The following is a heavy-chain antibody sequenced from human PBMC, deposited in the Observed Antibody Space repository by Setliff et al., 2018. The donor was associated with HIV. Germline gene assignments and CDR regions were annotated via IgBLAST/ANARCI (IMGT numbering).Heavy chain of an antibody. V-gene: IGHV3-7*01. CDR3: ARDSGTTVGATRPGY. J-gene: IGHJ4*02. Sequence: PGGSLRLSCAASGLTFSSYWISWVRQAPGKGLEWVAYINQDGSAKYYVDSVKGRFTISRDNAKNALYLQMDSLRAEDTAVYYCARDSGTTVGATRPGYWGQGTLVTVSS. D-gene: IGHD1-26*01. CDR2: INQDGSAK. CDR1: GLTFSSYW.